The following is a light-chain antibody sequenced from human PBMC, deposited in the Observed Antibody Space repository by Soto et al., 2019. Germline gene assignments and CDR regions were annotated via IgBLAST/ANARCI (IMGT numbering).Light chain of an antibody. J-gene: IGKJ1*01. CDR2: GVS. CDR3: QQYGSSPRT. V-gene: IGKV3-20*01. CDR1: QSVSNTY. Sequence: EIVLTQSPGTLSLSPGERATLSCRASQSVSNTYLAWYQQKPGQAPRLLFYGVSSRATGIPDRFSGSGSGTDFTLTISRLEPEDFAVYYCQQYGSSPRTFGQGTKVEIK.